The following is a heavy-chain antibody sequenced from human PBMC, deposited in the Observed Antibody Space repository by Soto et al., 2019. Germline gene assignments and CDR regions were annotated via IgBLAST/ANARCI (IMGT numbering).Heavy chain of an antibody. D-gene: IGHD6-13*01. V-gene: IGHV1-69*13. Sequence: SVKVSCKASGGTFSSYAISWVRQAPGQGLEWMGGIIPIFGTANYAQKFQGRVTITADESTSTAYMELSSLRSEDTAVYYCAPSSSDGVWFDPWGQGTLVTVSS. CDR1: GGTFSSYA. J-gene: IGHJ5*02. CDR2: IIPIFGTA. CDR3: APSSSDGVWFDP.